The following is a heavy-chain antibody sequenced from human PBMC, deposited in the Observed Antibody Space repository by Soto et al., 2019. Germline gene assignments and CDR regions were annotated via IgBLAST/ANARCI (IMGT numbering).Heavy chain of an antibody. CDR1: GDTFTGYY. V-gene: IGHV1-2*02. D-gene: IGHD1-7*01. J-gene: IGHJ4*02. CDR2: ISPKSGGT. Sequence: QVQLVQSGAEVKKPGASVKVSCKVSGDTFTGYYIHWVRQAPGQGLEWVGEISPKSGGTRYAQKLKGRVPMTKAPSINTVNMELSYLCPDETGVYYCGIGLSGELVVFCWGQG. CDR3: GIGLSGELVVFC.